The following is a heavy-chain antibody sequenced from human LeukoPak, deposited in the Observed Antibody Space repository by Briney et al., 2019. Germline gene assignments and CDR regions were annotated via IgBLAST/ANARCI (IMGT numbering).Heavy chain of an antibody. CDR3: AKETYGSGSQYYYYYYGMDV. J-gene: IGHJ6*02. CDR1: GFTFSSYA. Sequence: GGSLRLSCAASGFTFSSYAMSWVRQAPGKGLEWVSAISGSGGSAYYADSVKGRFTISRDNSKNTLYLQMNSLRAEDTAVYYCAKETYGSGSQYYYYYYGMDVWGQGTTVTVSS. D-gene: IGHD3-10*01. V-gene: IGHV3-23*01. CDR2: ISGSGGSA.